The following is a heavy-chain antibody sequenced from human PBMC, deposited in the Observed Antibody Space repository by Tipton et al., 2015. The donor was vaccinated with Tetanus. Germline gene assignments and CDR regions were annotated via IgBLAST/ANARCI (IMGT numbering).Heavy chain of an antibody. CDR3: ARRSYCSSSRCFDAFDL. CDR2: VDDSGST. J-gene: IGHJ3*01. CDR1: GGSLSRYY. Sequence: TLSLTCAVYGGSLSRYYWTWIRQPPGKGLEWIGEVDDSGSTNYSPSLKSRVTISIDTSKNQISLKLSSVTAADTAVYYCARRSYCSSSRCFDAFDLWGQGTMVTVSS. D-gene: IGHD2-2*01. V-gene: IGHV4-34*01.